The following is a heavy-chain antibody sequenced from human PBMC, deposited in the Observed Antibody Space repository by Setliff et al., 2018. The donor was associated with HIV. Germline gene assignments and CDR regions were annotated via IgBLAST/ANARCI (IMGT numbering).Heavy chain of an antibody. V-gene: IGHV3-74*01. CDR3: VRGSLVPGVDY. J-gene: IGHJ4*02. CDR1: GFTFGNYW. Sequence: GGSLRLSCAASGFTFGNYWMHWVRQAPGKGPVDIPHINTDGSDTNYAASVKGRFTISRDNAKYTLYLQMNSLRVEDTAVYYCVRGSLVPGVDYWGQGTLVTVSS. CDR2: INTDGSDT. D-gene: IGHD3-3*02.